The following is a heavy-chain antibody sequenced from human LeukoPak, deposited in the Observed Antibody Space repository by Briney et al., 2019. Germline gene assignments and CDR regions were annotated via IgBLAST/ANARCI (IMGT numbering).Heavy chain of an antibody. D-gene: IGHD6-13*01. V-gene: IGHV1-69*06. CDR1: GYTFTSYG. CDR2: IIPIFGTA. Sequence: SVKVSCKASGYTFTSYGISWVRQAPGQGLEWMGGIIPIFGTANYAQKFQGRVTITADKSTSTAYMELSSLRSEDTAVYYCAREPPGAAAGFDYWGQGTLVTVSS. CDR3: AREPPGAAAGFDY. J-gene: IGHJ4*02.